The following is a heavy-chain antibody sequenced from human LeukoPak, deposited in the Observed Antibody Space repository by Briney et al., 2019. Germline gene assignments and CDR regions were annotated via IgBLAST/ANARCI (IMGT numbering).Heavy chain of an antibody. CDR3: ASLTRRAGDY. V-gene: IGHV3-11*03. J-gene: IGHJ4*02. CDR2: ISSSSSYT. Sequence: GGSLRLSCAASGFTLSDYYMSWIRQAPGKGLEWVSYISSSSSYTNYADSVKGRFTISRDNAKNSLYLQMNSLRAEDTAVYYCASLTRRAGDYWGQGTLVTVSS. CDR1: GFTLSDYY.